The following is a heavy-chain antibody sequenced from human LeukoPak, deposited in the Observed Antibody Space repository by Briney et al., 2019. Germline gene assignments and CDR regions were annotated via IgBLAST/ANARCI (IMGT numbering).Heavy chain of an antibody. V-gene: IGHV3-30*18. CDR1: GFTFSSYG. D-gene: IGHD3-10*01. J-gene: IGHJ3*02. CDR3: AKDGTYGSGSSFAFDI. Sequence: GGSLRLSCAASGFTFSSYGMHWVRQAPGKGLEWVAVISYDGSNKYYADSVKGRFTISRDNSKNTLYLQMNSLRAEDTAVYYCAKDGTYGSGSSFAFDIWGQGTMVTVSS. CDR2: ISYDGSNK.